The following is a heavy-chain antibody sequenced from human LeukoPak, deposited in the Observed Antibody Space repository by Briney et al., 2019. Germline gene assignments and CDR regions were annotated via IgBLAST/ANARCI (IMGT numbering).Heavy chain of an antibody. CDR2: ISGSGGST. Sequence: GGSLRLSCAASGFTFSSYAMSWVRQAPGKGLEWVSAISGSGGSTYYADSVKGRFTISRDNSKNTLYLQMNSLRAEDTAVYYCAKDANCYGSGSYYIGTYYFDYWGQETRVTVS. CDR1: GFTFSSYA. CDR3: AKDANCYGSGSYYIGTYYFDY. J-gene: IGHJ4*02. D-gene: IGHD3-10*01. V-gene: IGHV3-23*01.